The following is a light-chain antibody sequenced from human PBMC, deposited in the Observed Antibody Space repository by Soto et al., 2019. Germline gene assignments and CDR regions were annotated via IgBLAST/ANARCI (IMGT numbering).Light chain of an antibody. CDR2: DVS. J-gene: IGLJ3*02. CDR3: SSYTSSSTWV. V-gene: IGLV2-14*03. Sequence: SALTQPASVSGSPGQSITISCTGTSSDVGGYNYVSWYQHHPGKAPKVIIYDVSNRPSGVSNRFSGSKSGNTASLTISGLQAEDEADYYCSSYTSSSTWVFGGGTKLTVL. CDR1: SSDVGGYNY.